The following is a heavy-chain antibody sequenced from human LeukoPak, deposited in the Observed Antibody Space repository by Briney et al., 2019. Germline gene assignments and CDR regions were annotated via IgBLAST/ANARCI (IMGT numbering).Heavy chain of an antibody. CDR3: AISQGSYYDTSGYLGGDY. J-gene: IGHJ4*02. CDR2: ISAYSGNT. D-gene: IGHD3-22*01. CDR1: GYTFTNYG. V-gene: IGHV1-18*01. Sequence: ASVKVSCKASGYTFTNYGIFWVRQAPGQGLEWMGWISAYSGNTNYAQKLQGRVTMTTETSTSTAYMELESLRSDDAAVYYCAISQGSYYDTSGYLGGDYWGQGTLVTVSS.